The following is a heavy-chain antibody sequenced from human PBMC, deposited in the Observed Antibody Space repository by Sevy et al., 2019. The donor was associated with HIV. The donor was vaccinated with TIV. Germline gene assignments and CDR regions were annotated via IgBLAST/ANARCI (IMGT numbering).Heavy chain of an antibody. CDR2: INHAGST. CDR3: ARARYFHTSGRLLDY. V-gene: IGHV4-34*01. J-gene: IGHJ4*02. Sequence: SETLSLTCAVYGGSFRGYYWTWIRQPPGKGLEWIGEINHAGSTNSNPSLKSRVTISVDRSKNQFSLTLRSVTAADTAVYFCARARYFHTSGRLLDYWGQGTPVTVSS. D-gene: IGHD3-10*01. CDR1: GGSFRGYY.